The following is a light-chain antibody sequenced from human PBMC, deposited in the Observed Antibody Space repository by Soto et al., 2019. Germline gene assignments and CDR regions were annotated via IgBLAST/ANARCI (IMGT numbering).Light chain of an antibody. Sequence: QSALTQPASVSGSPGQSITISCTGTSTDIGRYNYVSWYQQHPGKAPKLIIYDVNTRPSGVSNRFSGSKSGNTASLTISGLQAEDEADYYCCSYTSSSTLGVFGGGTEVTAL. CDR1: STDIGRYNY. J-gene: IGLJ3*02. CDR2: DVN. CDR3: CSYTSSSTLGV. V-gene: IGLV2-14*03.